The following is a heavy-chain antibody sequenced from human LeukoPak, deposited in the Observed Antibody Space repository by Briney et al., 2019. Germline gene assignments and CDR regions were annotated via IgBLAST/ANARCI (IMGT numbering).Heavy chain of an antibody. D-gene: IGHD5-24*01. CDR1: GFTFSTYN. J-gene: IGHJ4*02. Sequence: GGSLRLSCAASGFTFSTYNMNWVRQAPGKGLEWVSSISSTSSYIQYADSVKGRFTISRDNTKNSLYLQMNSLRVEDTAVFYCARAAVELATEQFDYCGQGTLVTVSS. V-gene: IGHV3-21*01. CDR2: ISSTSSYI. CDR3: ARAAVELATEQFDY.